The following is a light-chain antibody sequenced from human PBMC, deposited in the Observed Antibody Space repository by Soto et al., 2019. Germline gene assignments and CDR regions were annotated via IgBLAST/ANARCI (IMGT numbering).Light chain of an antibody. CDR3: QQRSNWPSIT. CDR1: QSVSSN. J-gene: IGKJ5*01. CDR2: DAS. V-gene: IGKV3-11*01. Sequence: EIVLTQSPGTLSLSPGERATLSCRSSQSVSSNFLAWYQEKPGQAPRLLIYDASNRATGIPARFSGSGSGTDFTLTTSSLEPEDFAVYYCQQRSNWPSITFGQGTRLEIK.